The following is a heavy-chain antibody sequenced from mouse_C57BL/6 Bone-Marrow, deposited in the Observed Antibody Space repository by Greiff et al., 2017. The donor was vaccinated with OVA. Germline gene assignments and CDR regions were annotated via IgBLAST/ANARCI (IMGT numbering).Heavy chain of an antibody. V-gene: IGHV1-15*01. D-gene: IGHD1-1*01. CDR3: TTLGTTVPFDY. J-gene: IGHJ2*01. Sequence: QVQLQQSGAELVRPGASVTLSCKASGYTFTDYEMHWVKQTPVKGLEWIGVIDPETGGTAYNQKFKGKAILTADKSSSTAYMELRSLTSEDSAVDYCTTLGTTVPFDYWGQGTTLTVSS. CDR2: IDPETGGT. CDR1: GYTFTDYE.